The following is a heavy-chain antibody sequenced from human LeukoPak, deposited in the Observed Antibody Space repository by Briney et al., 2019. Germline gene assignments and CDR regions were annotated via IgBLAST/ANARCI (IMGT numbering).Heavy chain of an antibody. V-gene: IGHV3-66*01. Sequence: GGSLRLSCAASGFTVSSNYMSWVRQAPGKGLEWVSVIYSGGSTYYSDSVKGRFTISRDNSKNTLYLQMNSLRAEDTAVYYCARGGGHYYDSNGYSDYWGQGTLVTVS. CDR3: ARGGGHYYDSNGYSDY. CDR2: IYSGGST. J-gene: IGHJ4*02. CDR1: GFTVSSNY. D-gene: IGHD3-22*01.